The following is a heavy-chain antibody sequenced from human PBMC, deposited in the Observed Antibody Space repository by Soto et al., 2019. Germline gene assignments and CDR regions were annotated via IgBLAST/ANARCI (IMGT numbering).Heavy chain of an antibody. D-gene: IGHD7-27*01. CDR2: ISTYNGNT. CDR3: ARGLGTNGLDV. Sequence: QVQLLQSGAEVKKPGASVKVSCKASGYRFTTSGITWVRLAPGQGLEWLGGISTYNGNTDYAQNLQDRVTMTKETSTTTAYLEVTSRTSDDTAVYYCARGLGTNGLDVWGQGTTVTVSS. CDR1: GYRFTTSG. V-gene: IGHV1-18*04. J-gene: IGHJ6*02.